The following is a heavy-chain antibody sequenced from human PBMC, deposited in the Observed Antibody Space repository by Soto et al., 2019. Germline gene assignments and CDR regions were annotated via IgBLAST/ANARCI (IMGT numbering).Heavy chain of an antibody. Sequence: PSETLSLTCTVSGGSISSYSWSWIRQPPGKGLEWIGYIYYSGSTNYNPSLKSRVTISVDTSKNQFSLKLSSVTAADTAVYYCASHPTYYDILTGPRMYYYGMDVWGQGTTLTVSS. D-gene: IGHD3-9*01. J-gene: IGHJ6*02. V-gene: IGHV4-59*08. CDR2: IYYSGST. CDR3: ASHPTYYDILTGPRMYYYGMDV. CDR1: GGSISSYS.